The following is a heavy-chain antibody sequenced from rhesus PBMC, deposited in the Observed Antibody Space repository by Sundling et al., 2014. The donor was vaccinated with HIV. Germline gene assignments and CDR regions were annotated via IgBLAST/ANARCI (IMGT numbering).Heavy chain of an antibody. V-gene: IGHV4-165*01. J-gene: IGHJ4*01. CDR1: GGSFSGYD. CDR3: ARTVGNIWTGRWGWDY. CDR2: IYGGSSSS. Sequence: QVQLQESGPGLVKPSETLSLTCAVSGGSFSGYDWGWIRQPPGKGLEWIGYIYGGSSSSYYNPSLKSRVAISKDTSKNQFFLKLSSVTAADTAMYYCARTVGNIWTGRWGWDYWGQGVLVTVSS. D-gene: IGHD3-3*01.